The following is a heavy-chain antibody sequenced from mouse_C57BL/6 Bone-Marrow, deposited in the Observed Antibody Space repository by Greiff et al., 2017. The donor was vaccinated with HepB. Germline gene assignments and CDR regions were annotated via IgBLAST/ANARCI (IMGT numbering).Heavy chain of an antibody. J-gene: IGHJ4*01. V-gene: IGHV2-2*01. CDR1: GFSLTSYG. CDR2: IWSGGST. Sequence: VQLQESGPGLVQPSQSLSITCTVSGFSLTSYGVHWVRQSPGKGLEWLGVIWSGGSTDYNAAFISRLSISKDNSKSQVFFKMNSLQADDTAIYYCASLYDGYYDYAMDYWGQGTSVTVSS. D-gene: IGHD2-3*01. CDR3: ASLYDGYYDYAMDY.